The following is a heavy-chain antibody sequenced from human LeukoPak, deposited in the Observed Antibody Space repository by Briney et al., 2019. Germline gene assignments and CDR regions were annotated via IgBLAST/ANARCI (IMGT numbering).Heavy chain of an antibody. CDR3: D. J-gene: IGHJ4*02. Sequence: GGSLRLSCAASGFTFSHFAMSWVRQAPGKGLHWVSTISGSGNKTYDADSVKGRFTISRDNSKNTLYLQMTGLSAEDTAVYYDDWGQGTLVTVSS. CDR1: GFTFSHFA. V-gene: IGHV3-23*01. CDR2: ISGSGNKT.